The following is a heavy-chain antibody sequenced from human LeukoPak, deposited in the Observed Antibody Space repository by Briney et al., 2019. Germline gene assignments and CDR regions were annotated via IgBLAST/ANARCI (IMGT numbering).Heavy chain of an antibody. D-gene: IGHD4-23*01. Sequence: GGSLRLSCAASVFTFSSYAMHCVREAPGKGLEWVGVISYDGSNKYYADSVKGRFTISRDNSKNTLYLQMNSLRAEGTAVYDCARDSSAMTTVVTFCDYWGQGTLVTVSS. V-gene: IGHV3-30-3*01. J-gene: IGHJ4*02. CDR3: ARDSSAMTTVVTFCDY. CDR2: ISYDGSNK. CDR1: VFTFSSYA.